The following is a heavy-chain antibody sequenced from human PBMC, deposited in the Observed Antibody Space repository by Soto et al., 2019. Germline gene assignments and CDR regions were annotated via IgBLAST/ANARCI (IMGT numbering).Heavy chain of an antibody. CDR1: GGSFSGYY. CDR2: INHSGST. Sequence: TSETLSLTCAVYGGSFSGYYWSWIRQPPGKGLEWIGEINHSGSTNYNPSLKSRVTISVDTSKNQFSLKLSSVTAADTAVYYCARGAGTHRYGMDVWGQGTTVTVS. J-gene: IGHJ6*02. D-gene: IGHD1-7*01. CDR3: ARGAGTHRYGMDV. V-gene: IGHV4-34*01.